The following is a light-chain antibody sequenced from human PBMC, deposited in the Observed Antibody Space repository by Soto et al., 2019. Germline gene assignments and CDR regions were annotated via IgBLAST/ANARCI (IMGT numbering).Light chain of an antibody. CDR3: QQHCSSPLT. CDR1: QTISST. V-gene: IGKV3D-15*02. J-gene: IGKJ4*01. Sequence: EIVMMQSPATLSVSPGGRATLSCRASQTISSTLAWYQQKPGQAPRLLIYGASSRATGIPDRFSGSGSGTDFTLTVSSLQPEDFATYYCQQHCSSPLTFGGGTKVDIK. CDR2: GAS.